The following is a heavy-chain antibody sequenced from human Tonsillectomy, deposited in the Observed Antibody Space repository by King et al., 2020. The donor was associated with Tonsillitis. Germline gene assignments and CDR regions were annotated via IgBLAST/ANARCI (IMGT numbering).Heavy chain of an antibody. CDR1: GFTFSRYS. D-gene: IGHD3-22*01. J-gene: IGHJ4*02. CDR3: AGAANIYDGSGYWVY. V-gene: IGHV3-48*01. CDR2: ISSSSSTI. Sequence: VQLVESGGGLVQPGGSLRLSCAASGFTFSRYSMNWVRQAPGKGLEWVSYISSSSSTIYYADSVKGRFTISRDNAKNSLYLQMNSLRAEDTAVYYCAGAANIYDGSGYWVYWGQGTLVTVSS.